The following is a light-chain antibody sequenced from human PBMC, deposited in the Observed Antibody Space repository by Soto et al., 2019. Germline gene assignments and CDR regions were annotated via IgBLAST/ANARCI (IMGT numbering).Light chain of an antibody. CDR3: QTWSTDIRV. Sequence: QPVLTQPPSASASLGASVKLTCTLSSGHNSYAIAWHQQQPEKGPRYLMKLNSDGSHSQGDGIPDRFSGSSSGAERYLTISSLQYEDEADYYCQTWSTDIRVFGGGTKLTVL. V-gene: IGLV4-69*01. CDR2: LNSDGSH. CDR1: SGHNSYA. J-gene: IGLJ3*02.